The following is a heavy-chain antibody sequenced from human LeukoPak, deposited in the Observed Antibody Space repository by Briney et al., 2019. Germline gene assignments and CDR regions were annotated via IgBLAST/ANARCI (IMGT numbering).Heavy chain of an antibody. Sequence: GGSLRLSCAASGFTFSSYAMSWVRQAPGKGLEWVANIKQDGSEKYYVDSVKGRFTISRDNAKNSLYLQMNSLRAEDTAVYYCARDAVFDYWGQGTLVTVSS. CDR1: GFTFSSYA. CDR2: IKQDGSEK. J-gene: IGHJ4*02. V-gene: IGHV3-7*03. CDR3: ARDAVFDY.